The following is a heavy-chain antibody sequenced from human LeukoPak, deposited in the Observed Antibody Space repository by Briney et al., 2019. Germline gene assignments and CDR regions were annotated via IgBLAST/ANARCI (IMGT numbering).Heavy chain of an antibody. V-gene: IGHV1-2*04. CDR2: MNPKSGDT. D-gene: IGHD2/OR15-2a*01. J-gene: IGHJ5*02. CDR3: ARVVYSFGYCDTTTCPNWFDP. CDR1: GYTFTDYY. Sequence: ASVKVSCKASGYTFTDYYIHWVRQAPGQGLEWMGWMNPKSGDTKYAQKFQGWVTMARDTSISTAYMELRRLTPDDTAVYFCARVVYSFGYCDTTTCPNWFDPWGQGTLVTVSS.